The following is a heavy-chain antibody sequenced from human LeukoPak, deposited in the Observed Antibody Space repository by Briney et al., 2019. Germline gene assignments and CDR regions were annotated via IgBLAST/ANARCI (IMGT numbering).Heavy chain of an antibody. CDR1: GYTFTGYY. CDR3: ARVIILDWYFDL. CDR2: INPNSGGT. V-gene: IGHV1-2*02. D-gene: IGHD3-10*01. J-gene: IGHJ2*01. Sequence: ASVKVSCKASGYTFTGYYMHWVRQAPGQGLEWMGWINPNSGGTNYAKKFQGRVTMTRDTSISTAYMELSRLRSDDTAVYYCARVIILDWYFDLWGRGTLVTVSS.